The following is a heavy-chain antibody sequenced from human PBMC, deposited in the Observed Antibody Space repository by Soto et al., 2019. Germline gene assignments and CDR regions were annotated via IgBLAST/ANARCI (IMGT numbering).Heavy chain of an antibody. Sequence: GGSLRLSCAASGFKFSIYGMHWVRQAPGKGLEWVATIWDDGSYKYYGGSVKGRFTISRDNSKNTLYLQMNSLSVEDTAVYYCAREVFEVVPTPIRAYSHGVDVWGQGTTVTVSS. V-gene: IGHV3-33*01. CDR1: GFKFSIYG. CDR3: AREVFEVVPTPIRAYSHGVDV. D-gene: IGHD2-2*02. CDR2: IWDDGSYK. J-gene: IGHJ6*02.